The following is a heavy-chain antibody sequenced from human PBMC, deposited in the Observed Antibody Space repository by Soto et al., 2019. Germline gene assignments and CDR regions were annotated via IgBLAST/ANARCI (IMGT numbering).Heavy chain of an antibody. CDR3: AKGSGYDYTYYYHCYMDV. Sequence: GGSLRLSYAASGFTFSSYSMNWVRQAPGKGLEWVSYISSCSNSIYYADSVKGRFTISRDNSKNTLYLQVNSLRADDTAVYYCAKGSGYDYTYYYHCYMDVWGKGTTVTVSS. V-gene: IGHV3-48*01. CDR2: ISSCSNSI. J-gene: IGHJ6*03. D-gene: IGHD5-12*01. CDR1: GFTFSSYS.